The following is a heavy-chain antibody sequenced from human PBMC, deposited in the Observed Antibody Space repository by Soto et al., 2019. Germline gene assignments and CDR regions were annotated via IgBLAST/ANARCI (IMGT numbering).Heavy chain of an antibody. J-gene: IGHJ4*02. Sequence: AAVKVSCKASGNTFTSYDINWARQATGQGLEWMGWISAYNGNTNYAQKLQGRVTMTTDTSTSTAYRERRSLRADDTAGYDCASGHPFDYYCSGSCYTATGYFPYYWGQRSLVTVSS. D-gene: IGHD3-10*01. CDR2: ISAYNGNT. CDR1: GNTFTSYD. CDR3: ASGHPFDYYCSGSCYTATGYFPYY. V-gene: IGHV1-18*01.